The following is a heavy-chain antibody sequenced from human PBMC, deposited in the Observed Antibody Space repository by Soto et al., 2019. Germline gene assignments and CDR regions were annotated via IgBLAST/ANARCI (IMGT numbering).Heavy chain of an antibody. J-gene: IGHJ4*02. CDR1: GGSFSGYY. V-gene: IGHV4-34*01. D-gene: IGHD2-2*02. CDR3: ARSPGPYCSSTSCYSPSGIERITGTRRRYYFDY. CDR2: INHSGST. Sequence: SETLSLTCAVYGGSFSGYYWSWIRQPPGKGLEWIGEINHSGSTNYNPSLKSRVTISVDTSKNQFSLKLSSVTAADTAVYYCARSPGPYCSSTSCYSPSGIERITGTRRRYYFDYWRQRTLVTVSS.